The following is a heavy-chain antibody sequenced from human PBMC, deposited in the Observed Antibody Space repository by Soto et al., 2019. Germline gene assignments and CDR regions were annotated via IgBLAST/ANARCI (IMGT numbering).Heavy chain of an antibody. J-gene: IGHJ4*02. V-gene: IGHV3-30-3*01. CDR3: ARGPIGEAAMVTNYFDY. Sequence: QVQLVESGGGVVQPGRSLRLSCAASGFTFSNYAIHWVRQAPGKGLEWVAVLSYDGNNIHYADSVKGRFTVSRDNSKNTLFLQMNRLRAEDTALYYCARGPIGEAAMVTNYFDYWGQGTLVTVSS. CDR2: LSYDGNNI. CDR1: GFTFSNYA. D-gene: IGHD5-18*01.